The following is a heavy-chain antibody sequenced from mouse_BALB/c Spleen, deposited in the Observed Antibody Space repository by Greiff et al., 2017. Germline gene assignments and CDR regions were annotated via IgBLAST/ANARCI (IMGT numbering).Heavy chain of an antibody. CDR2: INPSTGYT. Sequence: QVQLQQSGAELAKPGASVKMSCKASGYTFTSYWMHWVKQRPGQGLEWIGYINPSTGYTEYNQKFKDKATLTADKSSSTAYMQLSSLTSEDSAVYYCAREDYYGSSYLDYWGQGTTLTVSS. CDR3: AREDYYGSSYLDY. V-gene: IGHV1-7*01. J-gene: IGHJ2*01. CDR1: GYTFTSYW. D-gene: IGHD1-1*01.